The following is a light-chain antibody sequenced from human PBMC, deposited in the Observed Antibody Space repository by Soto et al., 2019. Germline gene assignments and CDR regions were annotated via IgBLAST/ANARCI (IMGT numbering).Light chain of an antibody. V-gene: IGKV3-11*01. J-gene: IGKJ2*01. CDR1: QSVSSY. CDR2: DAS. Sequence: EIVLTQSPATLSLSPGERATLSCRASQSVSSYLAWYQQKPGQAPRLLIYDASNRTTGIPARFSGSGSGTDFTLTISSLEPEDFAFYYCQQRSNWPPAFGQGTMLEIK. CDR3: QQRSNWPPA.